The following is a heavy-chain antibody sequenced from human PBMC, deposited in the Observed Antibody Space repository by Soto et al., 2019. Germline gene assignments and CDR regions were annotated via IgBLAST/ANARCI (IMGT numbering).Heavy chain of an antibody. CDR2: IYYSGST. V-gene: IGHV4-59*01. Sequence: QVQLQESGPGLVKPSETLSLTCTVSGGSISSYYWSWIRQPPGKGLEWIGYIYYSGSTNYNPSLKSRVTISVDTSKSQFSLKLSSVTAADTAVYYCARARGGTWLRLDYGMDVWGQGTTVTVSS. CDR3: ARARGGTWLRLDYGMDV. J-gene: IGHJ6*02. D-gene: IGHD5-12*01. CDR1: GGSISSYY.